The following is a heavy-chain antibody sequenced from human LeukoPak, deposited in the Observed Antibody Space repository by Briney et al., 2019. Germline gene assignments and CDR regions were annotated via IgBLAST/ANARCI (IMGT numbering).Heavy chain of an antibody. J-gene: IGHJ2*01. V-gene: IGHV4-59*08. D-gene: IGHD4-11*01. CDR1: GGSISSYY. CDR2: IYYSGST. Sequence: SETLSLTCTVSGGSISSYYWSWIRQPPGKGLEWIGYIYYSGSTNYNPSLKSRVTISVDTSKSQFSLKLSSVTAADTAVYYCARHYSNYFYVPWYFDLWGRGTLVTVSS. CDR3: ARHYSNYFYVPWYFDL.